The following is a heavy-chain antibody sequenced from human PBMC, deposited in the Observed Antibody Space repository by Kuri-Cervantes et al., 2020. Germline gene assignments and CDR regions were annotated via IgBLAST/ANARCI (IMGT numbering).Heavy chain of an antibody. CDR3: ARDSARDSSNPLDF. CDR1: GYTFTSYD. V-gene: IGHV1-2*04. Sequence: ASVKVSCKASGYTFTSYDINWVRQATGHGLEWMGWVDPNSGGTNYAQKLQGWVTMTRDPSINTAYMELSRLRSDDTAVYYCARDSARDSSNPLDFWGQGTLVTVSS. D-gene: IGHD4-11*01. CDR2: VDPNSGGT. J-gene: IGHJ4*02.